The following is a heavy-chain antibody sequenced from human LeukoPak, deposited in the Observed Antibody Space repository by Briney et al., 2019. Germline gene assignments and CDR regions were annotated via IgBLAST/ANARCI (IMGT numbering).Heavy chain of an antibody. CDR1: GFTFSSYA. CDR2: ISSSGSNI. Sequence: GGSLRLSCAASGFTFSSYAMNWVRQAPGKGLEWVSYISSSGSNIYYADSVKGRFTISRDNAKNSLYLQVNSLRAEDTAVYYCAREGYDYVWQTTEQDGMDVWGQGTTVTVSS. V-gene: IGHV3-48*01. J-gene: IGHJ6*02. CDR3: AREGYDYVWQTTEQDGMDV. D-gene: IGHD3-16*01.